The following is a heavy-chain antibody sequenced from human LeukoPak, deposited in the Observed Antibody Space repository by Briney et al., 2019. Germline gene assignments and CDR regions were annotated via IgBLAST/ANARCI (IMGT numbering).Heavy chain of an antibody. J-gene: IGHJ5*02. CDR1: GGSITNYY. V-gene: IGHV4-59*01. CDR3: ARDSGTTGEVKFDP. Sequence: KPSETLSLTCTVSGGSITNYYWSWIRQPPGKGLEWIGFSYYNGNTNYNPSLKSRVTISVDMSKNQFSLSLRSVTAADTAVYYCARDSGTTGEVKFDPWGQGTLVTVSS. D-gene: IGHD3-10*01. CDR2: SYYNGNT.